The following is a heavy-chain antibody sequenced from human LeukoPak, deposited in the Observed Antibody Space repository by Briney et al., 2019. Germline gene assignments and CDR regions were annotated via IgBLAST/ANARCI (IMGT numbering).Heavy chain of an antibody. V-gene: IGHV3-48*03. Sequence: PGGSLRLSCAASGITFSNYEMNWVRQAPGKELEWVSYIDPGGSNRFYAGSVRGRFAIYRDDAKKSVYLQMNSLRAEDTAVYYCASSLSSGWGPVDDYWGQGIMVTVSS. D-gene: IGHD6-19*01. J-gene: IGHJ4*02. CDR3: ASSLSSGWGPVDDY. CDR1: GITFSNYE. CDR2: IDPGGSNR.